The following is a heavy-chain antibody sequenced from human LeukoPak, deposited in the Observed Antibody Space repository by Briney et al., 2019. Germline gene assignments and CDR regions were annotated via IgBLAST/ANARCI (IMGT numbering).Heavy chain of an antibody. CDR1: GYTFTSYD. CDR3: ARWGSSRTDCSGGSCYKWGYWFDP. D-gene: IGHD2-15*01. Sequence: ASVKVSRKASGYTFTSYDINWVRQATGQGLEWMGWMNPNSGNTGYAQKFQGRVTMTRNTSISTAYMELSSLRSEDTAVYYCARWGSSRTDCSGGSCYKWGYWFDPWGQGTLVTVSS. V-gene: IGHV1-8*01. CDR2: MNPNSGNT. J-gene: IGHJ5*02.